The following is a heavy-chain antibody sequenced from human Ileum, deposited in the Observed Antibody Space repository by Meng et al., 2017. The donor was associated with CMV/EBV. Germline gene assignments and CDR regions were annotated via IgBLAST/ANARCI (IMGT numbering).Heavy chain of an antibody. J-gene: IGHJ6*02. CDR1: GFTFSSYW. CDR2: INSDGSST. V-gene: IGHV3-74*01. D-gene: IGHD1-1*01. Sequence: GESLKISCAGSGFTFSSYWMHWVRQTPGKGLVWVSRINSDGSSTSYADSVKGRFTISRDNAKNTLYLQMNSLRAEDTAVYYCARESYKYYGMDVWGQGTTVTVSS. CDR3: ARESYKYYGMDV.